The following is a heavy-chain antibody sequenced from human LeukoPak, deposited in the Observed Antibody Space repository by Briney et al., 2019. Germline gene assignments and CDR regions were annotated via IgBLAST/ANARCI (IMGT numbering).Heavy chain of an antibody. J-gene: IGHJ4*02. D-gene: IGHD3-3*01. Sequence: KTSETLSLTCTVSGGSISSGDYYWSWIRQPPGKGLEWIGYIYYSGSTYYNPSLKSRVTISVDTSKNQFSLKLSSVTAADTAVYYCARDTSYDFWSGYYPSHYFDYWGQGTLVTVSS. V-gene: IGHV4-30-4*01. CDR1: GGSISSGDYY. CDR2: IYYSGST. CDR3: ARDTSYDFWSGYYPSHYFDY.